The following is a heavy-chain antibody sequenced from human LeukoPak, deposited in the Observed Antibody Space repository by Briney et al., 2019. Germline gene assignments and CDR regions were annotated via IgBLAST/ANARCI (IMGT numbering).Heavy chain of an antibody. J-gene: IGHJ4*02. CDR2: ISGSGGST. Sequence: GGSLRLSCAASGFTFSSYAMSWVRQAPGKGPEWVSAISGSGGSTYYADSVKGRFTISRDNSKNTLYLQMNSLRAEDTAVYYCAKVDKQWLAFDYWGQGTLVTVSS. D-gene: IGHD6-19*01. CDR1: GFTFSSYA. CDR3: AKVDKQWLAFDY. V-gene: IGHV3-23*01.